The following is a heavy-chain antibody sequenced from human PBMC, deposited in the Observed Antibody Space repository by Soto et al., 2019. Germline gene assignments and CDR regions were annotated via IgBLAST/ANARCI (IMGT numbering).Heavy chain of an antibody. CDR1: GNSFTTYY. V-gene: IGHV1-46*01. Sequence: QVQLVQSGAEVKKPGASVKVSCKASGNSFTTYYMHWVRQAPGQGLEWMGIINPSGGRTTYAQKFQGRVTMTRDPSTSTFHMELSSLTSDDTAVYYCAGLYHYDSSGYYDYWGQGTLVTVSS. D-gene: IGHD3-22*01. CDR2: INPSGGRT. J-gene: IGHJ4*02. CDR3: AGLYHYDSSGYYDY.